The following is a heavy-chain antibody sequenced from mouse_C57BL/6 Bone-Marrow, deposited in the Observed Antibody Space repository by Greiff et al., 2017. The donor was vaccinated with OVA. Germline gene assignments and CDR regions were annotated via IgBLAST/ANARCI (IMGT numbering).Heavy chain of an antibody. Sequence: EVKLMESGGGLVKPGGSLKLSCAASGFTFSSYAMSWVRQTPEKRLEWVATISDGGSYTYYPDNVKGRFTISRDNAKNNLYLQMSHLKSEDTAMYYCARDPVTTVGGGYFDVWGTGTTVTVSS. D-gene: IGHD1-1*01. CDR1: GFTFSSYA. J-gene: IGHJ1*03. V-gene: IGHV5-4*01. CDR2: ISDGGSYT. CDR3: ARDPVTTVGGGYFDV.